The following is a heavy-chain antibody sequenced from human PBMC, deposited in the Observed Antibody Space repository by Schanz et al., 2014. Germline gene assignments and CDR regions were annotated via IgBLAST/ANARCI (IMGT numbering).Heavy chain of an antibody. Sequence: VRLVESGGGVVQPGRSLRLSCAASGFTFSSYSMNWVRQAPGKGLEWVSYISSASSTINYADSVKGRFTISRDNSKNTLYLQMNTLRADDTAVYYCAKGRFGELSAFDIWGQGTMVTVSS. CDR1: GFTFSSYS. V-gene: IGHV3-48*01. CDR2: ISSASSTI. CDR3: AKGRFGELSAFDI. D-gene: IGHD3-10*01. J-gene: IGHJ3*02.